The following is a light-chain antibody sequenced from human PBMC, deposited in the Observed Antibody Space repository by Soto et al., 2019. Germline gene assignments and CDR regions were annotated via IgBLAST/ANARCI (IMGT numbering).Light chain of an antibody. J-gene: IGKJ4*01. CDR2: IAS. CDR3: QQLDSYPLT. Sequence: IQLSQSPSSLSASVGDRVTITCRASRGISGYLAWYQQKPGKAPKLLIDIASTLQSGVPSRFSGSGSGTDFTLTFAGLQPEDLATYYCQQLDSYPLTFGGGTKVEIK. V-gene: IGKV1-9*01. CDR1: RGISGY.